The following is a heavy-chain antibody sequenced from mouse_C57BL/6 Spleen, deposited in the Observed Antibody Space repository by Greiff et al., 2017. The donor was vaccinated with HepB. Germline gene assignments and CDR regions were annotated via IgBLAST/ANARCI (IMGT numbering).Heavy chain of an antibody. V-gene: IGHV1-82*01. CDR3: ASKDRGDYDGFAY. CDR1: GYAFSSSW. J-gene: IGHJ3*01. Sequence: VKLMESGPELVKPGASVKISCKASGYAFSSSWMNWVKQRPGKGLEWIGRIYPGDGDTNYNGKFKGKATLTADKSSSTAYMQLSSLTSEDSAVYFCASKDRGDYDGFAYWGQGTLVTVSA. CDR2: IYPGDGDT. D-gene: IGHD2-4*01.